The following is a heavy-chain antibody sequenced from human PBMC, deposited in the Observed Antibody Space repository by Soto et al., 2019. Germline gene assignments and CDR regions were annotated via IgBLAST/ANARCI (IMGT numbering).Heavy chain of an antibody. CDR1: GGTFSSYI. CDR3: ARAFASNKYWFDP. J-gene: IGHJ5*02. V-gene: IGHV1-69*01. CDR2: IVPIFGTA. Sequence: QVPLVQSGAEVKKPGSSVKVSCKASGGTFSSYIISWVRQAPGQGLEWMGGIVPIFGTANYAHKFQDRVAITADESTSTAYMELSSLRSEDTAVYYCARAFASNKYWFDPWGRGTLVTVSS. D-gene: IGHD3-16*01.